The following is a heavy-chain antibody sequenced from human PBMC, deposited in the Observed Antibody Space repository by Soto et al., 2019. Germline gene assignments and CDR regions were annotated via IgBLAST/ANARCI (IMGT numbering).Heavy chain of an antibody. V-gene: IGHV1-69*01. J-gene: IGHJ6*02. CDR1: GGTFSSYA. Sequence: QVQLVQSGAEVKKPGSSVKVSCKASGGTFSSYAISWVRQAPGQGLEWMGGIIPIFGTANYAQKFQGRVTITAGESTSTAYMELSSLRSEDTAVYYCAGVLGYCSSTSCYLSYYYYYGMDVWGQGITVIVSS. D-gene: IGHD2-2*01. CDR2: IIPIFGTA. CDR3: AGVLGYCSSTSCYLSYYYYYGMDV.